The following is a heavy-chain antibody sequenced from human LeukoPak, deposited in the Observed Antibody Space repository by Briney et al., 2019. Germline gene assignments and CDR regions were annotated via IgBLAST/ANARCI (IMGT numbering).Heavy chain of an antibody. CDR3: AGGYGSGPLDENYYGLDV. D-gene: IGHD3-10*01. Sequence: SETLSLTCAVSGGSISSGGYSWSWIRQPPGRGLEWIGYIYHSGSTYYNPSLKSRVTISVDRSKNQFSLKLSSVTAADTAVYYCAGGYGSGPLDENYYGLDVWGQGTTVTVSS. V-gene: IGHV4-30-2*01. J-gene: IGHJ6*02. CDR2: IYHSGST. CDR1: GGSISSGGYS.